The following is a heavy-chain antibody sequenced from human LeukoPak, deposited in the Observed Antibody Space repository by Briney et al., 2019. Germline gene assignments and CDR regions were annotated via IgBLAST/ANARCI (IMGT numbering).Heavy chain of an antibody. CDR2: ISSSNSDI. D-gene: IGHD6-6*01. CDR1: GFNLRKYS. V-gene: IGHV3-21*01. CDR3: ARDSSSYTHEFDY. J-gene: IGHJ4*02. Sequence: GWSLTLSLLACGFNLRKYSMHWVRPAAGKGLEWVSSISSSNSDIYYADSVKGRFTISRDNAKNSLYLQMNSLRAEDTAVYYCARDSSSYTHEFDYWGQGTLVTVSS.